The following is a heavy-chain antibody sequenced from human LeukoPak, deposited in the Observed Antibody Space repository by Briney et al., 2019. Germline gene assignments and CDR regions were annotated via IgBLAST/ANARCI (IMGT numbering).Heavy chain of an antibody. CDR3: ATLTTPGWFNP. J-gene: IGHJ5*02. V-gene: IGHV4-39*07. CDR1: GGSISSSSYY. CDR2: IYYSGST. Sequence: SETLSLTCTVSGGSISSSSYYWGWIRQPPGKGLEWVGSIYYSGSTYYNPSLKSRVTISVDTSKNQFSLKLSSVTAADTAVYYCATLTTPGWFNPWGQGTLVTVSS. D-gene: IGHD1-1*01.